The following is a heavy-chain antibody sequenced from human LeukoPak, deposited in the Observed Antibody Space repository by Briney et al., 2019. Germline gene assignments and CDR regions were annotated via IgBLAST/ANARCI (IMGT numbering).Heavy chain of an antibody. Sequence: ASVKVSCKASGYTFTSYGISWVRQAPGQGLEWMGWISAYNGNTNYAQKLQGRVTMTTDTSTSTAYMELRSLRSDDTAVYYCARGRLRSLVWFGGGGWFDPWGQGTLVTVSS. V-gene: IGHV1-18*01. J-gene: IGHJ5*02. CDR2: ISAYNGNT. D-gene: IGHD3-10*01. CDR1: GYTFTSYG. CDR3: ARGRLRSLVWFGGGGWFDP.